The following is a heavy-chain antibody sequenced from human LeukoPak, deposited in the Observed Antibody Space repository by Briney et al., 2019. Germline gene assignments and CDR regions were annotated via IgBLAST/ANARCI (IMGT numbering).Heavy chain of an antibody. J-gene: IGHJ3*01. CDR1: GFTFSSYS. CDR2: ITSSSDTK. D-gene: IGHD4-17*01. V-gene: IGHV3-48*04. CDR3: ARVFSSDYFAFDV. Sequence: GGSLRLSCAASGFTFSSYSMNWVRQAPGKGLEWVSYITSSSDTKYYADSVKGRFTISRDNAKKSLYLQMNSLRADDTAVYYCARVFSSDYFAFDVWGQGTMVTISS.